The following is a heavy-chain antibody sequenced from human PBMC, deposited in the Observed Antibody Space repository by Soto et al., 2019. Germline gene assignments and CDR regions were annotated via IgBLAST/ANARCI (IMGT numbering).Heavy chain of an antibody. CDR1: GFTFSSYA. V-gene: IGHV3-23*01. Sequence: HPGGSLRLSCAASGFTFSSYAMSWVRQAPGKGLEWVSAISGSGGSTYYADSVKGRFTISRDNSKNTLYLQMNSLRAEDTAVYYCAKARFLEWLFNPDYWGQGTLVTVSS. D-gene: IGHD3-3*01. CDR2: ISGSGGST. J-gene: IGHJ4*02. CDR3: AKARFLEWLFNPDY.